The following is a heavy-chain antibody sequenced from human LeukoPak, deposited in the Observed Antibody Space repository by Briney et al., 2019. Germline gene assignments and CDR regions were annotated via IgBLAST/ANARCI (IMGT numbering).Heavy chain of an antibody. D-gene: IGHD2-2*01. CDR3: ARQYLEARDYYYCGMDV. CDR1: GGSISPYS. Sequence: PSETLSLTCPVPGGSISPYSWSWIRQPPGKGLEWIGFIYYSGSPKYHPALKSRVTISVDASKHHFSLKLSSVTAADTAVYYCARQYLEARDYYYCGMDVWGQGTTVTVSS. CDR2: IYYSGSP. V-gene: IGHV4-59*08. J-gene: IGHJ6*02.